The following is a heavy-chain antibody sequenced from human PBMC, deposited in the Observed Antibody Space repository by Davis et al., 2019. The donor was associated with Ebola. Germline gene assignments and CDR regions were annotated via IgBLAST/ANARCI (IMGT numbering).Heavy chain of an antibody. J-gene: IGHJ6*02. CDR2: ISGGSGYI. CDR3: AREDYPRGMDV. V-gene: IGHV3-21*01. Sequence: GESLKISCAASGFTFSSYSMNWVRQAPGKGLEWVSSISGGSGYINYADSVKGRFTISRDNAKHSLYLQMNSLRAEDTAVYYCAREDYPRGMDVWGQGTTVTVSS. CDR1: GFTFSSYS. D-gene: IGHD4-11*01.